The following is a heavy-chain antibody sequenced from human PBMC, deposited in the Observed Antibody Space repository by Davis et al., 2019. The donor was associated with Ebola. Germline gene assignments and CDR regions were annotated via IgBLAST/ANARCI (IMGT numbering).Heavy chain of an antibody. J-gene: IGHJ4*02. Sequence: MPSETLSLTCTVSGGSISSYYWSWIRQPPGKGLEWIGYIYYGSTDYNPSLKSRVTISVDTSKNQFSLKLSSVTAADTAVYYCARAFDYWGQGTLVTVSS. V-gene: IGHV4-59*01. CDR2: IYYGST. CDR1: GGSISSYY. CDR3: ARAFDY.